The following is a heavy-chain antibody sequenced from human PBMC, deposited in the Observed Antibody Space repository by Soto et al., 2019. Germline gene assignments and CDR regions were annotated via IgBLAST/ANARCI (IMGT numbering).Heavy chain of an antibody. V-gene: IGHV1-46*01. CDR1: GYTFTSYY. J-gene: IGHJ5*02. CDR2: INPSGGST. CDR3: ARDIYDYVGGSYRPKPLDP. Sequence: ASVKVSCKASGYTFTSYYMHWVRQAPGQGLEWMGIINPSGGSTSYAQKFQGRVTMTRDTSTSTVYMELSSLRSEDTAVYYCARDIYDYVGGSYRPKPLDPWGQGTLVTVSS. D-gene: IGHD3-16*02.